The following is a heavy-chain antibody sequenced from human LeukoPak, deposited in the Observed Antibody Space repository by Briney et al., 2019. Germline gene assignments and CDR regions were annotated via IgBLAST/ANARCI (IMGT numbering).Heavy chain of an antibody. Sequence: GGSLRLSCAASGFTFSSHWMTWVRQAPGKGLEWISYIGISSGNTKYADSVKGRFTISGDKAKNSVYLQMNSLRVEDTAVYYCARDTKYAFDNWGQGTLVTVSS. CDR2: IGISSGNT. CDR1: GFTFSSHW. J-gene: IGHJ4*02. V-gene: IGHV3-48*01. D-gene: IGHD2-2*01. CDR3: ARDTKYAFDN.